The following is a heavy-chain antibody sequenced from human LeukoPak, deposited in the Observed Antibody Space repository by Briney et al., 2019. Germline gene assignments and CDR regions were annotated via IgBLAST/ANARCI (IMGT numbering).Heavy chain of an antibody. CDR3: AKDIRYSSSCFDY. D-gene: IGHD6-13*01. Sequence: GGSLRLPCAASGFTFSSYPMNWVRQAPGKGLEWVSGISWNSGSIGYADSVKGRFTISRDNAKNSLYLQMNSLRAEDTALYYCAKDIRYSSSCFDYWGQGTLVTVSS. V-gene: IGHV3-9*01. CDR2: ISWNSGSI. J-gene: IGHJ4*02. CDR1: GFTFSSYP.